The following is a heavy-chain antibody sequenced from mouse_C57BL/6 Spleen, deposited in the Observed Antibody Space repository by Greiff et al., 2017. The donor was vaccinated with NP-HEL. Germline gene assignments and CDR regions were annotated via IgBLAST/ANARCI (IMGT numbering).Heavy chain of an antibody. Sequence: EVKLVESGPELVKPGASVKISCKASGYTFTDYYMNWVKQSHGKSLEWIGDINPNNGGTSYNQKFKGKATLTVDKSSSTAYMELRSLTSEDSAVYYCARRGSSYGYFDVWGTGTTVTVSS. CDR2: INPNNGGT. CDR1: GYTFTDYY. V-gene: IGHV1-26*01. J-gene: IGHJ1*03. CDR3: ARRGSSYGYFDV. D-gene: IGHD1-1*01.